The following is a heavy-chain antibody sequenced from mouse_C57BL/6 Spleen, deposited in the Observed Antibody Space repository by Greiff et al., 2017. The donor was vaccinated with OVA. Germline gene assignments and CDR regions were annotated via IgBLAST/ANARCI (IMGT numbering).Heavy chain of an antibody. J-gene: IGHJ2*01. Sequence: VQLQQSGPDLVKPGASVKISCKASGYTFTDYYMNWVKQSHGKSLEWIGDINPNNGGTSYNQKFKGKATLTVDKSSSTAYMELRSLTSEDSAVYYCARWADGYLDYWGQGTTLTVSS. D-gene: IGHD2-3*01. CDR3: ARWADGYLDY. CDR1: GYTFTDYY. CDR2: INPNNGGT. V-gene: IGHV1-26*01.